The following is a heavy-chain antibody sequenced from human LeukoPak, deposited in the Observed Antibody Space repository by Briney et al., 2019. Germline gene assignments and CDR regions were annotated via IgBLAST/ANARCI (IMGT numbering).Heavy chain of an antibody. J-gene: IGHJ5*02. CDR2: INPSGGST. Sequence: ASVKVSCKASGYTFTNYYMHWVRQAPGQGLEWMGIINPSGGSTSYAQKFQGRVTMTRDMSTSTVYMELSSLRSEDAAVYYCARELIAARGFDPWGQGTLVTVSS. V-gene: IGHV1-46*01. CDR3: ARELIAARGFDP. D-gene: IGHD6-6*01. CDR1: GYTFTNYY.